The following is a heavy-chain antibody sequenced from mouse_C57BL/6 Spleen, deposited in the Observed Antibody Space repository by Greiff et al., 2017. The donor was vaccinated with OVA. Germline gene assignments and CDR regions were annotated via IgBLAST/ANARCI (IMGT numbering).Heavy chain of an antibody. Sequence: QVQLQQSGAELVRPGASVTLSCKASGYTFTDYEMHWVKQTPVHGLEWIGAIDPETGGTAYNQKFKGKAILTADKSSSTAYMELRSLTSEDSAVYYCTRWAAQAVDYWGQGTSVTVSS. D-gene: IGHD3-2*02. J-gene: IGHJ4*01. CDR2: IDPETGGT. V-gene: IGHV1-15*01. CDR3: TRWAAQAVDY. CDR1: GYTFTDYE.